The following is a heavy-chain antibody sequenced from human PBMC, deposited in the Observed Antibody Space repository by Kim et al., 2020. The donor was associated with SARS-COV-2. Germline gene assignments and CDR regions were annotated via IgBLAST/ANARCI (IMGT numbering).Heavy chain of an antibody. D-gene: IGHD3-22*01. CDR3: ARTRLYYYESSGYWGAIDY. V-gene: IGHV4-31*02. Sequence: PSLKSRVTISVDTSKNQFSLKLSSVTAADTAVYYCARTRLYYYESSGYWGAIDYWGQGTLVTVSS. J-gene: IGHJ4*02.